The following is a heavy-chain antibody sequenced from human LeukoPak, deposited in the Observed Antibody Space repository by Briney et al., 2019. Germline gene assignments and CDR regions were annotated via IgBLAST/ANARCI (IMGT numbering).Heavy chain of an antibody. J-gene: IGHJ4*02. V-gene: IGHV4-39*07. CDR2: IHYSGST. CDR3: ARSRYSGYDYYFDY. D-gene: IGHD5-12*01. Sequence: SETLSLPCTVSGGSISSSNYYWGWIRQPPGKGLEWIGSIHYSGSTYYNPSLKCRVTISVDTSKHQFSLNLSSVTAADTAVYYCARSRYSGYDYYFDYWGQGTLVTVSS. CDR1: GGSISSSNYY.